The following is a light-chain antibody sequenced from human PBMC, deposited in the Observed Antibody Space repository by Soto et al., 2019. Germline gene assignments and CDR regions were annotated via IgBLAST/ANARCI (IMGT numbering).Light chain of an antibody. CDR1: QIISSW. CDR3: QQYNSYPWT. Sequence: DIQMTQSPSTLSAFVGDRVTITCRASQIISSWLAWYQQKPGKAPKLLIYKASNLESGVPSRFSGSGSGTEFTLTISSLQPDDFATYYCQQYNSYPWTFGQGTKVEIK. J-gene: IGKJ1*01. V-gene: IGKV1-5*03. CDR2: KAS.